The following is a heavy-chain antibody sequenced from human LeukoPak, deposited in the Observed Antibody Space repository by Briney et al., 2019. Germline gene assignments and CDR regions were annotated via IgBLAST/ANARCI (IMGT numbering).Heavy chain of an antibody. Sequence: QPGGSLRLSCAASGFTFSSYWMHWVRQAPGKGLLWVSRINSDGTTTYYADSVKGRFTISRDNAKNTLYLQMNSLRAEDTAVYYCARGNYYGMDVWGQGTTVTVSS. CDR1: GFTFSSYW. V-gene: IGHV3-74*01. CDR2: INSDGTTT. J-gene: IGHJ6*02. CDR3: ARGNYYGMDV.